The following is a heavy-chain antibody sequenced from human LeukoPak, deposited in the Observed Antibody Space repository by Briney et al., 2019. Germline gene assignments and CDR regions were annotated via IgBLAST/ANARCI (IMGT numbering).Heavy chain of an antibody. CDR1: GFTFSTFA. J-gene: IGHJ5*02. CDR3: AKGKGDSNLDWFDP. D-gene: IGHD1-14*01. CDR2: ITGSGAGT. V-gene: IGHV3-23*01. Sequence: PGGSLRLSCAASGFTFSTFAMTWVRQGPGKGLEWVSSITGSGAGTYYADSVKGRFTISRDNSKSTLYLQINSLGAGDTAIYYCAKGKGDSNLDWFDPWGQGTLVTASS.